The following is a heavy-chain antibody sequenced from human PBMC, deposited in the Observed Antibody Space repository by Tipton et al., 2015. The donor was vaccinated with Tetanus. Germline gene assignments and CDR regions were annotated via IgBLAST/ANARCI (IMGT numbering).Heavy chain of an antibody. CDR1: GVSIRSSSYF. V-gene: IGHV4-39*07. D-gene: IGHD1-7*01. CDR3: ARDRITGPTGRYYAMDV. J-gene: IGHJ6*01. CDR2: IFYTGSR. Sequence: TLSLTCAVSGVSIRSSSYFWGWIRQPPGKGLEWIGHIFYTGSRHYNPSVASRATVSIDMSKNQFSLRLTSATAADTAVYYCARDRITGPTGRYYAMDVWGQGTTVTVSS.